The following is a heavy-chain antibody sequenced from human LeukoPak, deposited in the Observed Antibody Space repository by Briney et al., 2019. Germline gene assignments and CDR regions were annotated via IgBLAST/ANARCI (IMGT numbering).Heavy chain of an antibody. V-gene: IGHV4-39*01. CDR3: ASAYYDFWSGYPPEGYYYYMDV. J-gene: IGHJ6*03. CDR2: IYYSGST. Sequence: PSETLSLTCTVSGGSISSSSYYWGWIRQPPGKGLEWIGSIYYSGSTYYNPSLKSRVTISVDTSKNQFSLKLSSVTAADTAVYYCASAYYDFWSGYPPEGYYYYMDVWGKGTTVTVSS. CDR1: GGSISSSSYY. D-gene: IGHD3-3*01.